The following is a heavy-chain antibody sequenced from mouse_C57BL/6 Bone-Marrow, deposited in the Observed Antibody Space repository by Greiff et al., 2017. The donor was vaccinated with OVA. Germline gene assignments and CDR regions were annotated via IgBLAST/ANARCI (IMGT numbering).Heavy chain of an antibody. CDR1: GYTFTDYY. D-gene: IGHD3-2*02. CDR2: INPNNGGT. V-gene: IGHV1-26*01. Sequence: EVQLQQSGPELVKPGASVKISCKASGYTFTDYYMNWVKQSHGKSLEWIGDINPNNGGTSYNQKFKGKATLTVDKSSSTAYMELRSLTSEDSAVYYCEKDSSGLAYWGQGTLVTVSA. J-gene: IGHJ3*01. CDR3: EKDSSGLAY.